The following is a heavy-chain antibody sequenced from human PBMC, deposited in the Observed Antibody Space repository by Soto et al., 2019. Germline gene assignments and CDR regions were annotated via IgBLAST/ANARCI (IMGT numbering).Heavy chain of an antibody. CDR1: GFTFSSYW. Sequence: GGSLRLSCAASGFTFSSYWMHWVRQAPGKGLVWVSRINSDGSSTSYADSVKGRFTISRDNAKNTLYLQMNSLRAEDTAVYYCARSKRYCTNGVCYTTDAFDIWGQGTMVTVSS. J-gene: IGHJ3*02. D-gene: IGHD2-8*01. CDR3: ARSKRYCTNGVCYTTDAFDI. V-gene: IGHV3-74*01. CDR2: INSDGSST.